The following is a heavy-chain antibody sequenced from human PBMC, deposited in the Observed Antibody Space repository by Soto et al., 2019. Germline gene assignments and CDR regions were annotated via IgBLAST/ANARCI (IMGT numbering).Heavy chain of an antibody. CDR2: INPNSGGT. CDR3: ARGVSSYYYDSSGYYSGMVAFDI. CDR1: GYTFTGYY. D-gene: IGHD3-22*01. J-gene: IGHJ3*02. V-gene: IGHV1-2*04. Sequence: ASVKVSCKASGYTFTGYYMHWVRQAPGQGLEWMGWINPNSGGTNYAQKFQGWVTMTRDTSISTAYMELSRLRSDDTAVYYCARGVSSYYYDSSGYYSGMVAFDICGQGTMVPVSS.